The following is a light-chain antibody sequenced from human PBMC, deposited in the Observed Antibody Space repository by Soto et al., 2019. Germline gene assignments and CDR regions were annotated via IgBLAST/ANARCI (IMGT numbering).Light chain of an antibody. Sequence: QAVVTQPPSVSGAPGQRVTISCTGSSSNNGAGYDVHWYQQLPGTAPKLLIYGNSNRPSGVPDRFSGSKSGTSASLAITGLQAEDEADYYCQSYDSSLSGWVFGGGTKLTVL. CDR3: QSYDSSLSGWV. V-gene: IGLV1-40*01. J-gene: IGLJ3*02. CDR1: SSNNGAGYD. CDR2: GNS.